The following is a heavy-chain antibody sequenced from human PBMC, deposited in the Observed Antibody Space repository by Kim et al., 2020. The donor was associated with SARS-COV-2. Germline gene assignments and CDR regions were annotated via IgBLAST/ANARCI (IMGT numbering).Heavy chain of an antibody. CDR1: GGSISSSSYY. V-gene: IGHV4-39*01. CDR3: ASTSSEIKGSSWYWFDP. Sequence: SETLSLTCTVSGGSISSSSYYWGWIRQPPGKGLEWIGSIYYSGSTYYNPSLKSRVTISVDTSKNQFSLKLSSVTAADTAVYYCASTSSEIKGSSWYWFDPWGQGTLVTVSS. D-gene: IGHD6-13*01. CDR2: IYYSGST. J-gene: IGHJ5*02.